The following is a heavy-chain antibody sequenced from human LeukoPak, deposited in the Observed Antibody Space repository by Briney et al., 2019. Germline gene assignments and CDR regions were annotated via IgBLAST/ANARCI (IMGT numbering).Heavy chain of an antibody. V-gene: IGHV3-9*01. J-gene: IGHJ4*02. CDR3: ARGGTMVRVPFDY. CDR2: ISWNSGSI. D-gene: IGHD3-10*01. Sequence: GGSLRLSCAASGFTFDDYAMHWVRQAPGKGLEWVSGISWNSGSIGYADSVKGRFTISRDNAKNSLYLQMNSLRAEDTAVYYCARGGTMVRVPFDYWGQGTLVTVSS. CDR1: GFTFDDYA.